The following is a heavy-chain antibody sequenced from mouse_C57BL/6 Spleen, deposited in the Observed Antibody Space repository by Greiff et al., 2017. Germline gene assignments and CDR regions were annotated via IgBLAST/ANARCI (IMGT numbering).Heavy chain of an antibody. D-gene: IGHD2-12*01. CDR2: IYPGDGDT. CDR1: GYAFSSYW. Sequence: VQLQQSGAELVKPGASVKISCKASGYAFSSYWMNWVKQRPGKGLEWIGQIYPGDGDTNYNGKFKGKATLTAYKSSITAYMQLSSLTSEDSAVYFWAREGCYDGGGCDYWGQGTTLTVSS. J-gene: IGHJ2*01. CDR3: AREGCYDGGGCDY. V-gene: IGHV1-80*01.